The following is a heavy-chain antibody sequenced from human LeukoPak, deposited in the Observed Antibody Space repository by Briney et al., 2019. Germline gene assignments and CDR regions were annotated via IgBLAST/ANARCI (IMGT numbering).Heavy chain of an antibody. CDR1: GGSISSYY. V-gene: IGHV4-4*07. CDR3: ARGFDIVATIGYSVDYYYGMDV. CDR2: IYTSGST. Sequence: PSETLSLTCTVSGGSISSYYWSWIRQPAGKGLEWIGRIYTSGSTNYNPSLKSRVTMSVDTSKNQFSLKLSSVTAADTAVYYCARGFDIVATIGYSVDYYYGMDVWGQGTTVTVSS. J-gene: IGHJ6*02. D-gene: IGHD5-12*01.